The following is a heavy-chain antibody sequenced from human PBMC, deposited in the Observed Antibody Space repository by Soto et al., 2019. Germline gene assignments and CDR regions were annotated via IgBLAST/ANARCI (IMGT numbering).Heavy chain of an antibody. CDR1: GGSISSGDYY. J-gene: IGHJ6*02. CDR3: ARGKAAAGIGYYYGMDV. CDR2: IYYSGSI. D-gene: IGHD6-13*01. Sequence: SETLSLTCTVSGGSISSGDYYWSWIRQPPGKGLEWIGYIYYSGSIYYNPSLKSRVTISVDTSKNQFSLKLSSVTAADTAVYYCARGKAAAGIGYYYGMDVWGQGTTVTVSS. V-gene: IGHV4-30-4*01.